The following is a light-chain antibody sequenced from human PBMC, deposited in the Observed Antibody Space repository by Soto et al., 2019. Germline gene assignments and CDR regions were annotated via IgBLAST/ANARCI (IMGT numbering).Light chain of an antibody. V-gene: IGLV1-47*02. J-gene: IGLJ1*01. Sequence: QSVLTQPPSASRTPRQRVTISCSGSSSNIGSNYVYWYQQLPGTAPKLLIYSNNQRPSGVPDRFSGSKSGTSASLAISGLRSEDEADYYCAAWDDSLSAGVFGTGTKVTVL. CDR1: SSNIGSNY. CDR2: SNN. CDR3: AAWDDSLSAGV.